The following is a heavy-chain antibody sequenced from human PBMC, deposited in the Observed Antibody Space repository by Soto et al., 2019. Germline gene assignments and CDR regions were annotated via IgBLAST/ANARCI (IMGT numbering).Heavy chain of an antibody. Sequence: GGSLRLSCAASGFTFSSYGMHWVRQAPGKGLEWVAVISYDGSNKYYADSVKGRFTISRDNSKNTLYLQMNSLRAEDTAVYYCAKGHLVLGQTEPGNWFDPWGQGTLVTVSS. CDR2: ISYDGSNK. J-gene: IGHJ5*02. CDR1: GFTFSSYG. V-gene: IGHV3-30*18. D-gene: IGHD6-13*01. CDR3: AKGHLVLGQTEPGNWFDP.